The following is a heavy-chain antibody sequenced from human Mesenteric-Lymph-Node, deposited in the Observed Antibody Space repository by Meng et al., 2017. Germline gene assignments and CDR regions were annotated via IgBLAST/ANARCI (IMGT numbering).Heavy chain of an antibody. J-gene: IGHJ1*01. D-gene: IGHD3-22*01. CDR1: GFTFSDYW. Sequence: GESLKISCAASGFTFSDYWIHWVRQAPGEGLVWVSRINADGRTTTYADSVKGRFTISRDNARNTLYLQMNSLRVEDTAVYYCARSAYYGTTGYYFRDWGQG. V-gene: IGHV3-74*01. CDR3: ARSAYYGTTGYYFRD. CDR2: INADGRTT.